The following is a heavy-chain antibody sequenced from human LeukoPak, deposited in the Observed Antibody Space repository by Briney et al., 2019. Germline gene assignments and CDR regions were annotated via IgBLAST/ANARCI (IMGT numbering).Heavy chain of an antibody. Sequence: PGGSLRLSCAASGFTFSSYAMSWVRQAPGKGLEWVSAISGSGGSTYYADSEKGRFTISRDNSKNTLYLQMSSLKPEDTAVYYCVKHARGFSFGTYYFDYWGQGTLVTVSS. D-gene: IGHD5-18*01. J-gene: IGHJ4*02. CDR2: ISGSGGST. CDR3: VKHARGFSFGTYYFDY. CDR1: GFTFSSYA. V-gene: IGHV3-23*01.